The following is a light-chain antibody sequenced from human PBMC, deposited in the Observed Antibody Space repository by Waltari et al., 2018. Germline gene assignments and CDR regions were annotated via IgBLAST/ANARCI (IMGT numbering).Light chain of an antibody. CDR3: CSYAGSYTWV. Sequence: QSALTQPRSVSGSPGQSVTISCTGTSSDVGGYNYVSWYQQHPGKAPKLMICDVSKRPAGVPGRSSGSKSGNTASLTISGLQAEDEADYYCCSYAGSYTWVFGGGTKLTVL. J-gene: IGLJ3*02. CDR2: DVS. CDR1: SSDVGGYNY. V-gene: IGLV2-11*01.